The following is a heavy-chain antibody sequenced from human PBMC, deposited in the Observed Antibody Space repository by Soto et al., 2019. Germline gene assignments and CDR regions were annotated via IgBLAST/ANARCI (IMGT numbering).Heavy chain of an antibody. Sequence: EVQLVESGGVVVXPGGSXXLSCAASGFXXXXXTMHXVRQAPGKGLEWVSLISWDGGSTYYADSVKGRFTISRDNSKNSLYLQMNSLRTEDTALYYCAKEERMGAFDYWGQGTLVTVSS. J-gene: IGHJ4*02. D-gene: IGHD1-26*01. CDR1: GFXXXXXT. V-gene: IGHV3-43*01. CDR2: ISWDGGST. CDR3: AKEERMGAFDY.